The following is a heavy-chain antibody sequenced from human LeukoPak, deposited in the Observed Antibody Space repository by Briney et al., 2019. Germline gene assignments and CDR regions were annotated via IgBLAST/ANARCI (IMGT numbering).Heavy chain of an antibody. J-gene: IGHJ4*02. CDR3: ARLPLGYSYGHFDY. CDR1: GDSISSGGYS. Sequence: SQTLSLTCAVSGDSISSGGYSWSWIRQPPGKGLEWIGYIYYSGSTNYNPSLKSRVTISVDTSKNQFSLKLSSVTAADTAVYYCARLPLGYSYGHFDYWGQGTLVTVSS. V-gene: IGHV4-61*08. CDR2: IYYSGST. D-gene: IGHD5-18*01.